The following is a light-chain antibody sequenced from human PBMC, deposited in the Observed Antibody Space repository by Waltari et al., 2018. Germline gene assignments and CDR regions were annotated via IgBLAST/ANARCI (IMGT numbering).Light chain of an antibody. CDR1: LLEQQY. CDR2: KDN. Sequence: SYVLTQPSSMSVSPGQTARITYYGILLEQQYAYWYQQKPSQAPILVIFKDNERPSGIPERFSGSSSGTTVTLTISGGQAEDEADYYWQSADSSGPSVVFGGGTKLT. V-gene: IGLV3-25*03. J-gene: IGLJ2*01. CDR3: QSADSSGPSVV.